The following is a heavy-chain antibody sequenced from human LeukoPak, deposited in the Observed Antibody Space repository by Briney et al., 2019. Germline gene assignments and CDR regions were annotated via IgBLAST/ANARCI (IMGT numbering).Heavy chain of an antibody. V-gene: IGHV3-23*01. CDR2: ISGSGGST. CDR3: AKREYDFWSDDAFDI. J-gene: IGHJ3*02. CDR1: GGSISSYY. Sequence: ETLSLTCTVSGGSISSYYWSWVRQAPGKGLEWVSAISGSGGSTYYADSVKGRFTISRDNSKNTLYLQMNSLRAEDTAVYYCAKREYDFWSDDAFDIWGQGTMVTVSS. D-gene: IGHD3-3*01.